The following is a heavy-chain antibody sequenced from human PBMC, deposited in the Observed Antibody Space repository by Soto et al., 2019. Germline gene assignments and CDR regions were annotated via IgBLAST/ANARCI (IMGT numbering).Heavy chain of an antibody. CDR2: IYYSGST. CDR1: GGSISSSSYY. CDR3: ARLGDYILFSYPPRRRWYFDY. J-gene: IGHJ4*02. V-gene: IGHV4-39*01. D-gene: IGHD3-16*01. Sequence: PSETLSLTCTVSGGSISSSSYYWGWIRQPPGKGLEWIGSIYYSGSTYYNPSLKSRVTISVDTSKNQFSLKLSSVTAADTAVYYCARLGDYILFSYPPRRRWYFDYWGQGTLVTVSS.